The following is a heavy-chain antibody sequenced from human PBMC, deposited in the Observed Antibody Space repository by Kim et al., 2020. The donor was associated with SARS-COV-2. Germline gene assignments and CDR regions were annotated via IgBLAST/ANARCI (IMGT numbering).Heavy chain of an antibody. CDR3: ARDRVLTGYYRWSWFDP. CDR2: IYYSGST. J-gene: IGHJ5*02. Sequence: SETLSLTCTVSGGSISSGGYYWSWIRQHPGKGLEWIGYIYYSGSTYYNPSLKSRVSISVDTSKNQFSLKLSSVTAADTAVYYCARDRVLTGYYRWSWFDPWGQGTLVTVSS. D-gene: IGHD3-9*01. CDR1: GGSISSGGYY. V-gene: IGHV4-31*03.